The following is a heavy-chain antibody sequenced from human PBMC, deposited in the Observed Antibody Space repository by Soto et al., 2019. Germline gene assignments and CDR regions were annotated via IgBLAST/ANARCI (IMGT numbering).Heavy chain of an antibody. CDR3: VRVNADAYDV. CDR2: ITTGGNA. CDR1: GFSFSNHD. Sequence: EVQLVESGGDLVQPGGSLRLSCAASGFSFSNHDMHWVRQPKGKGLEWVSGITTGGNAYFADSVKGRFSISRENAKNSFYLQKSSLKAEDTAMYYCVRVNADAYDVWGQGTMVTVSS. J-gene: IGHJ3*01. V-gene: IGHV3-13*01.